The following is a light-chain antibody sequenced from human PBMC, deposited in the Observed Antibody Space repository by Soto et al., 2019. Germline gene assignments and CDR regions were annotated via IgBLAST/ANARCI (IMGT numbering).Light chain of an antibody. J-gene: IGKJ2*01. V-gene: IGKV1-5*03. Sequence: DIQMTQSPSTLSASVGDRVTITCRASQSISSWLAWYQRKPGKAPNLLIYKASTLESGVPSRFSGSGSGTEFPLTISSMQPDDSATHYCHHDNRYYTFGHGTKLEIK. CDR2: KAS. CDR1: QSISSW. CDR3: HHDNRYYT.